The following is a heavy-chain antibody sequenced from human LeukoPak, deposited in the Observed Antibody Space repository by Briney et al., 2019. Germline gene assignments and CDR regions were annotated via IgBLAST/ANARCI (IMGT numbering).Heavy chain of an antibody. CDR2: ISGSGTPT. V-gene: IGHV3-21*01. D-gene: IGHD2-15*01. CDR3: ARDRGYTRTNSGGYPVFDL. CDR1: GFTFSNYA. J-gene: IGHJ4*02. Sequence: PGGSLRLSCAASGFTFSNYAMSWVRQAPGKGLEWVSAISGSGTPTHYAEPVKGRFSISRDNVKNSLYLQMDNLRAEDTAVYYCARDRGYTRTNSGGYPVFDLWGQGTLVTVSS.